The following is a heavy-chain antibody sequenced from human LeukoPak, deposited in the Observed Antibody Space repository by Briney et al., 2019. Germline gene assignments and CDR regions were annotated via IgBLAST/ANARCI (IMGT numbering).Heavy chain of an antibody. CDR2: IYSGGST. CDR3: ARFGSGSSSWYGEYFQH. D-gene: IGHD6-13*01. J-gene: IGHJ1*01. V-gene: IGHV3-53*01. CDR1: GFTFSDYY. Sequence: PGGSLRLSCAASGFTFSDYYMSWVRQAPGKGLEWVSVIYSGGSTYYADSVKGRFTISRDNSKNTLYLQMNSLRAEDTAVYYCARFGSGSSSWYGEYFQHWGQGTLVTVSS.